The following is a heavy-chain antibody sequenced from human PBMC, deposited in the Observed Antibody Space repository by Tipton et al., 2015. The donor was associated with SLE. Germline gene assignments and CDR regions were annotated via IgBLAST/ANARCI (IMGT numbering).Heavy chain of an antibody. CDR2: INYTGST. D-gene: IGHD6-13*01. J-gene: IGHJ4*02. Sequence: TLSLTCTVSGGSISGHYWSWIRQPPGKGLEWIGYINYTGSTHYNPSLESRVAISADTSKRQFSLKLSSVTAADTAVYYCATRGSSSWYFFDYWGQGTLVTVSS. CDR1: GGSISGHY. CDR3: ATRGSSSWYFFDY. V-gene: IGHV4-59*11.